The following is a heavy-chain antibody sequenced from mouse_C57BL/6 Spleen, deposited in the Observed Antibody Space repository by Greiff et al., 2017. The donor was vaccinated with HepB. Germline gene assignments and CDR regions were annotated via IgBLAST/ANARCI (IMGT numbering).Heavy chain of an antibody. CDR1: GYTFTDYE. V-gene: IGHV1-15*01. D-gene: IGHD1-1*01. CDR2: IDPETGGT. J-gene: IGHJ2*01. CDR3: PRSGAPGSSY. Sequence: VQLQQSGAELVRPGASVTLSCKASGYTFTDYEMHWVKQTPVHGLEWIGAIDPETGGTAYNQKFKGKAILTADKSSSTAYMELRSLTSEDSAVYYCPRSGAPGSSYWGQGNTLTVAS.